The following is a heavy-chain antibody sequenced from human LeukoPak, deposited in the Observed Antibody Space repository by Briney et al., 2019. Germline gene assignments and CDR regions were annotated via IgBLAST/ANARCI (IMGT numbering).Heavy chain of an antibody. D-gene: IGHD1-26*01. CDR1: GYTLTELS. CDR3: ATGYSGSHRGYYFDY. CDR2: FDTEDGET. J-gene: IGHJ4*02. V-gene: IGHV1-24*01. Sequence: ASVKVSCKVSGYTLTELSMRWVRQALGKGLGWMGGFDTEDGETIYAHKFQGRVTMTENTSTDTAYMELSSLRSEDTAVYYCATGYSGSHRGYYFDYWGQGTLVTVSS.